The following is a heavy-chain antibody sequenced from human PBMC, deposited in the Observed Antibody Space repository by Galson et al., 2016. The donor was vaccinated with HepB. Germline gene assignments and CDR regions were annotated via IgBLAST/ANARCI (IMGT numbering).Heavy chain of an antibody. Sequence: SVKVSCKASGGPFSSYAFSWVRQAPGQGLEWMGGIIPIFGTLNHAQKFQGRVTITADKSTTTAYMEVSSLRSDDTAVCYCARSGSGNWNYYNAMDVWGQGTTVIVSS. CDR2: IIPIFGTL. J-gene: IGHJ6*02. CDR1: GGPFSSYA. V-gene: IGHV1-69*06. CDR3: ARSGSGNWNYYNAMDV. D-gene: IGHD3-10*01.